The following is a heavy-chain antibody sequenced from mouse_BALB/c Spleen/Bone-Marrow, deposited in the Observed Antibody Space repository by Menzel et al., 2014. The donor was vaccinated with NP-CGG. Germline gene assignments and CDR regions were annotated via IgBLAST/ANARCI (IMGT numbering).Heavy chain of an antibody. CDR3: ASYVYVDYFDD. Sequence: EVQLQQSGAELVKPGASVKLSCTASGFNIKDTYMHWVKRRPEQGLEWIGRIDPANVNTKYDPKFQGKATITADTSSNTAYLQLGILTSEDTAVYYCASYVYVDYFDDWGQGTTPPVSS. J-gene: IGHJ2*01. V-gene: IGHV14-3*02. CDR2: IDPANVNT. CDR1: GFNIKDTY. D-gene: IGHD1-3*01.